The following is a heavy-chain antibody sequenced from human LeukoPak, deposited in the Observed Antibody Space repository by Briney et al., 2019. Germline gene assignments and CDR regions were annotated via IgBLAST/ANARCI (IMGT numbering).Heavy chain of an antibody. Sequence: SVKVSCKASGGTFSSYAISWVRQAPGQGLEWMGGIIPIFGTANYSQKFQGRVTITTDESTSTAYMELSSLRSEDTAVYYCAREGLGAYSSSPFDYWGQGTLVTVSS. V-gene: IGHV1-69*05. J-gene: IGHJ4*02. CDR1: GGTFSSYA. CDR3: AREGLGAYSSSPFDY. D-gene: IGHD6-6*01. CDR2: IIPIFGTA.